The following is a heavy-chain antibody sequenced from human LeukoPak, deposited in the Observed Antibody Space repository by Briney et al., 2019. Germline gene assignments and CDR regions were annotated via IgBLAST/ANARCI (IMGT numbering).Heavy chain of an antibody. Sequence: SETLSLTCTVSSGSISSSSYDWGWIRQPPGKGLEWIGSIYYSGSTYYNPSLKSRVTISVDTSKNQFSLKLSSVTAADTAVYYCARDSSSWYVWGQGTLVTVSS. CDR3: ARDSSSWYV. CDR2: IYYSGST. J-gene: IGHJ4*02. V-gene: IGHV4-39*07. D-gene: IGHD6-13*01. CDR1: SGSISSSSYD.